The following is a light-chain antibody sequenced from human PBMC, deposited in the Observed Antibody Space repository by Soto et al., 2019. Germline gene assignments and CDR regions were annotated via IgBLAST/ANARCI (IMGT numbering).Light chain of an antibody. CDR1: QGISGW. CDR2: DAS. CDR3: QQYDSFSVWT. V-gene: IGKV1-5*01. Sequence: DIQMTQSPSTLSASVGDRVTITCRASQGISGWLAWYQQKAGKAPRLLIFDASSLMSGVPSRFSGSGYGTEFTLTINRLQPDDSATYYCQQYDSFSVWTFGQGTKVDSK. J-gene: IGKJ1*01.